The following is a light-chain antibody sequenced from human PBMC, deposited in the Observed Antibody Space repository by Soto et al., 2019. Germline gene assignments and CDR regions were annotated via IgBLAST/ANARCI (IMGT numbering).Light chain of an antibody. CDR2: HAS. J-gene: IGKJ1*01. CDR1: QTINNW. CDR3: QPYNSYPWT. V-gene: IGKV1-5*01. Sequence: DIQMTQSPSTLSASIGDRVTITCRASQTINNWLAWYQQKPGKAPNLLIYHASNLETGVPSRFSGSAFGTELPLTLSSPRPDGSATPSTQPYNSYPWTFGQGTNVELK.